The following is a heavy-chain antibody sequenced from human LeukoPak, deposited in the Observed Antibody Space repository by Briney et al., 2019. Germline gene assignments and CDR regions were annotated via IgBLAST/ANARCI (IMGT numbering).Heavy chain of an antibody. V-gene: IGHV3-23*01. CDR1: GFTFSSYA. CDR3: AKPYGGNLADGFDI. D-gene: IGHD4-23*01. J-gene: IGHJ3*02. CDR2: ITGGGST. Sequence: HTGGSLRLSCAASGFTFSSYAMSWVRQAPGKGLEWVSAITGGGSTYYADSVKGRFTISRGNSKNTLSLQMSSLRAEDTAIYYCAKPYGGNLADGFDIWGQGTMVTVSS.